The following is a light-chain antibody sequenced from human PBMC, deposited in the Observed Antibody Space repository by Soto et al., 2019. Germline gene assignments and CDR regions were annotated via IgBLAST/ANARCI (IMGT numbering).Light chain of an antibody. V-gene: IGKV3-15*01. J-gene: IGKJ4*01. CDR3: QQYNEWPLT. CDR1: QSVSSD. CDR2: GAS. Sequence: EIVMTQSPATLSVSPGERATLSFRASQSVSSDLAWYQQKPGQAPRLLIYGASTRATGIPATFSGSGSGTEFTLTITSLQSEDFAVYYCQQYNEWPLTFGGGTKVDIK.